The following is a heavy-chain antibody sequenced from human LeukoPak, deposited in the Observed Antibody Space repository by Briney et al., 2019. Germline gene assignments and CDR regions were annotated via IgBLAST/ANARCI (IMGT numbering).Heavy chain of an antibody. V-gene: IGHV4-38-2*01. Sequence: SEALSLTCAVSGYSISSGYYWGWIRQPPGKGLEWIGSIYHSGSTYYNPSLKSRVTISVDTSKNQFSLKLSSVTAADTAVYYCASRSSYFDYWGQGTLVTVSS. J-gene: IGHJ4*02. CDR1: GYSISSGYY. CDR3: ASRSSYFDY. CDR2: IYHSGST.